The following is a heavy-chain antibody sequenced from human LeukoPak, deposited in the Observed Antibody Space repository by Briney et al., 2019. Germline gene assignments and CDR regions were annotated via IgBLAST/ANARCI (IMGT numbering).Heavy chain of an antibody. Sequence: PGGSLRLSCAASGFTFDDYAMHWVRQAPGKGLEWVSGISWNSGSIGYADSVKGRFTISRDNAKNSLYLQMNSLRAEDTALYYCAKECVYGETCFDYWGQGTLVTVSS. D-gene: IGHD4-17*01. J-gene: IGHJ4*02. CDR1: GFTFDDYA. CDR3: AKECVYGETCFDY. V-gene: IGHV3-9*01. CDR2: ISWNSGSI.